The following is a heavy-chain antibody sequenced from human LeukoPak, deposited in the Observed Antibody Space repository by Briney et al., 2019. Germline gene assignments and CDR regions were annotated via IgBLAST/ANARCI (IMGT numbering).Heavy chain of an antibody. Sequence: SVKVSCKASGFTFTSSAVQWVRQARGQRLEWIGWIVVGSGNTNYAQKFQERVTITRDMSTSTAYMELSSLRSEDTAVYYCAKEMGFLTGYYKWVEVISDAFDIWGQGTMVTVSS. CDR1: GFTFTSSA. CDR2: IVVGSGNT. CDR3: AKEMGFLTGYYKWVEVISDAFDI. V-gene: IGHV1-58*01. D-gene: IGHD3-9*01. J-gene: IGHJ3*02.